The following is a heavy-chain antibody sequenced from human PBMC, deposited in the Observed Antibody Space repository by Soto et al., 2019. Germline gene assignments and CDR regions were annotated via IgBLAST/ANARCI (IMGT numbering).Heavy chain of an antibody. D-gene: IGHD3-9*01. CDR2: IIPILGIA. CDR3: ARDRPRHYDIVTGYYSNNWFDP. J-gene: IGHJ5*02. Sequence: QVQLVQSGAEVKKPGSSVKVSCKASGGTFSSYTISWVRQAPGQGLEWMGRIIPILGIANYAQKFQGRVTITADKSTSTAYMELSSLRSEDTAVYYCARDRPRHYDIVTGYYSNNWFDPWGQGTLVTVSS. V-gene: IGHV1-69*08. CDR1: GGTFSSYT.